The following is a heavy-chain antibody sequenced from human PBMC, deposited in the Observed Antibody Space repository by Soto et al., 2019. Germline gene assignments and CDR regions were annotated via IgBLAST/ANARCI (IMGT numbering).Heavy chain of an antibody. J-gene: IGHJ6*02. D-gene: IGHD2-15*01. CDR2: ISWDGGST. CDR3: AKDSLVAATRYVVAPDRYYYYYGMDV. CDR1: GFTFDDYA. Sequence: QAGGSLRLSCAASGFTFDDYAMHWVRQSPGKGLEWVSLISWDGGSTYYADSVKGRFTISRDNSKNSLYLQMNSLRAEDTALYYCAKDSLVAATRYVVAPDRYYYYYGMDVWGQGTTVTVSS. V-gene: IGHV3-43D*04.